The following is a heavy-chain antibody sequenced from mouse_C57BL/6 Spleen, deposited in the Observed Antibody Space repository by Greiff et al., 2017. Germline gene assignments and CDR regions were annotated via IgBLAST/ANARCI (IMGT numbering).Heavy chain of an antibody. CDR2: INPSNGGT. CDR3: ARSGDDDDEAWFAY. J-gene: IGHJ3*01. Sequence: QVQLQQSGTELVKPGASVKLSCKASGYTFTSYWMHWVKQRPGQGLEWIGNINPSNGGTNYNEKFKSKATLTVVNSSRTAYMQLSSLTSEDSAVYYCARSGDDDDEAWFAYWGQGTLVTVSA. CDR1: GYTFTSYW. D-gene: IGHD2-4*01. V-gene: IGHV1-53*01.